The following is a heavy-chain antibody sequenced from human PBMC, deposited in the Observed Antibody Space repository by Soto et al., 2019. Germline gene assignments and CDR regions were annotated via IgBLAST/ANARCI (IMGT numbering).Heavy chain of an antibody. CDR1: GYSISSGYY. J-gene: IGHJ6*02. CDR2: IYHSGST. D-gene: IGHD3-3*01. V-gene: IGHV4-38-2*01. Sequence: PSETLSLTCAVSGYSISSGYYWGWIRQPPGKGLEWIGSIYHSGSTYYNPSLKSRVTISVDTSKNQFSLKLSSVTAADTAVYYCARAYYDFWSGYLYYYGMDVWGQGTTVTSP. CDR3: ARAYYDFWSGYLYYYGMDV.